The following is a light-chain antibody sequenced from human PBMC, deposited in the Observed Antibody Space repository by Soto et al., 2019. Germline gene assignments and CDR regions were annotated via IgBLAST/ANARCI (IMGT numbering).Light chain of an antibody. J-gene: IGKJ1*01. CDR2: SSS. Sequence: DIHLTQSPSSLSATLGDRVTIAFRASQTISNFLNWYQGKPGKPPKLLIYSSSTLQSGVPSRFSGSGSGTDFTLTINGLQPEDFASYWCQQSYNLPRTFGPGTKVDIK. V-gene: IGKV1-39*01. CDR1: QTISNF. CDR3: QQSYNLPRT.